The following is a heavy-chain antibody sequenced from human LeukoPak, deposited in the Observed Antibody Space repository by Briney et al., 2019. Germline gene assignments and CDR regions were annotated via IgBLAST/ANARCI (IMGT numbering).Heavy chain of an antibody. CDR3: AREGTAMVSFDY. CDR1: GFTFSSYE. Sequence: GGSPRLSCAASGFTFSSYEMNWVRQAPGKGLEWVSYISSGGNTIYYADSVKGRFTISRDNAKNSLYLQMNSLRAEDTAVYYCAREGTAMVSFDYWGQGTLVTVSS. J-gene: IGHJ4*02. V-gene: IGHV3-48*03. D-gene: IGHD5-18*01. CDR2: ISSGGNTI.